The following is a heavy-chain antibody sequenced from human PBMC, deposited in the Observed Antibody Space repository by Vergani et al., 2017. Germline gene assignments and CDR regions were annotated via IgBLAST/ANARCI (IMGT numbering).Heavy chain of an antibody. J-gene: IGHJ6*02. CDR3: ARCIHDILAGYYPSYYYYGMDV. V-gene: IGHV1-2*02. D-gene: IGHD3-9*01. CDR2: INPNSGGT. CDR1: GYTFTGYY. Sequence: QVQLVQSGAEVKKPGSSVKVSCKASGYTFTGYYMHWVRQAPGQGLEWMGWINPNSGGTNYAQKFQGRVTMTRDTSISTAYMELSRRRSDDTAVYYCARCIHDILAGYYPSYYYYGMDVWGQGTTVTVSS.